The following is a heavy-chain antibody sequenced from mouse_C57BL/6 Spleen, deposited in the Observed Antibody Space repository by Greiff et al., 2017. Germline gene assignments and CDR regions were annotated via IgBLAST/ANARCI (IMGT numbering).Heavy chain of an antibody. J-gene: IGHJ4*01. Sequence: EVKLMESGGGLVQPKGSLKLSCAASGFSFNTYAMNWVRQAPGKGVEWVARIRSKSNNYATYYADSVKDRFTISRDDSESMLYLQMNNLKTEDTAMYYCVRYDYDGYYYAMDYWGQGTSVTVSS. V-gene: IGHV10-1*01. CDR1: GFSFNTYA. D-gene: IGHD2-4*01. CDR3: VRYDYDGYYYAMDY. CDR2: IRSKSNNYAT.